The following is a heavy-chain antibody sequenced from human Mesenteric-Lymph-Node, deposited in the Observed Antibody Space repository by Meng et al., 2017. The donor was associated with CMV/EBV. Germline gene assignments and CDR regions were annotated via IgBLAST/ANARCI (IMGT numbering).Heavy chain of an antibody. D-gene: IGHD3-10*01. Sequence: RSLTCAVYGGSFSGYYWSWIRQPPGKGLEWIGEINHSGSTNYNPSLKSRVTISVDTSKNQFSLKLSSVTAADTAVYYCARRGVTAVTYWGQGTLVTVSS. J-gene: IGHJ4*02. CDR1: GGSFSGYY. V-gene: IGHV4-34*01. CDR2: INHSGST. CDR3: ARRGVTAVTY.